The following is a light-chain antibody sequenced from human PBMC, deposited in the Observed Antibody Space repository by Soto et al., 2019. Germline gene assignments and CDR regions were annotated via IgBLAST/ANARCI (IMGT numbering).Light chain of an antibody. Sequence: EIVLTQSPGTLSLSPEERATLSCRASQSVSSAYLAWYQQKPGQAPRLLIYGASSRATGIPDRFSGSGSGTDFTLTISRLEPEDFAVYYCQPHGSSSQTFGQGTKVEIK. CDR2: GAS. CDR1: QSVSSAY. V-gene: IGKV3-20*01. CDR3: QPHGSSSQT. J-gene: IGKJ1*01.